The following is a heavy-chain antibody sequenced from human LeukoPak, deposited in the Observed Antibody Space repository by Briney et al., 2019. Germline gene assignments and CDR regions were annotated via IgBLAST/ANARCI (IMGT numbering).Heavy chain of an antibody. V-gene: IGHV3-53*01. CDR1: GFSVSSNY. Sequence: GGSLRLSCAASGFSVSSNYMNCVRQAPGKGLEWVPVIYSGGSTYYADSVEGRFTISRDNSKNTLHLQMNSLRAEDTAVYYCARDHRYYYYGMDVWGQGTTVTVSS. CDR2: IYSGGST. J-gene: IGHJ6*02. CDR3: ARDHRYYYYGMDV.